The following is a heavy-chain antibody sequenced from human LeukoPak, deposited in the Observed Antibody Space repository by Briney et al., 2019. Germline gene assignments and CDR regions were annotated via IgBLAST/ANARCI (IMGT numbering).Heavy chain of an antibody. J-gene: IGHJ3*02. D-gene: IGHD3-16*02. CDR2: IWYDGSNK. CDR1: GFTFSSYG. Sequence: GGSLRLSCAASGFTFSSYGMHWVRQAPGKGLEWVAVIWYDGSNKYYADSVKGRFTISRDNSKNTLYLQMNSLRAEDTALYYCAKDMRPYYDYVWGGYPTNYAFDIWGQGTMVTVSS. CDR3: AKDMRPYYDYVWGGYPTNYAFDI. V-gene: IGHV3-33*06.